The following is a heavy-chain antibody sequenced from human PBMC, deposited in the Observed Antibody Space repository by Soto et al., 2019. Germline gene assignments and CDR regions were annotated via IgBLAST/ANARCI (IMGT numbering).Heavy chain of an antibody. V-gene: IGHV5-51*01. D-gene: IGHD1-26*01. Sequence: GESLKISCKGSGYSFTSYWIGWVRQMPGKGLEWMGIIYPGDSDTRYSPSFQGQVPISADRSISNAYLQLSSLKASDNAMYFCARQRGTDLGSPDAFDIWGQGTMVTVSS. CDR1: GYSFTSYW. CDR2: IYPGDSDT. CDR3: ARQRGTDLGSPDAFDI. J-gene: IGHJ3*02.